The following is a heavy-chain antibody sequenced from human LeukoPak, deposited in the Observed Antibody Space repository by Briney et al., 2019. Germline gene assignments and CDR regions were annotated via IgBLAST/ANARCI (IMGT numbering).Heavy chain of an antibody. CDR1: GFTVSSNS. D-gene: IGHD6-19*01. Sequence: PGGSLRLSCTVSGFTVSSNSMSWVRQAPGKGLEWVSFIYSGGNTHYSDSVKGRFTISRDNSKNTLYLQMNSLRAEDTAVYYCAKDKGRAVAGTTFDYWGQGTLVTASS. J-gene: IGHJ4*02. CDR2: IYSGGNT. CDR3: AKDKGRAVAGTTFDY. V-gene: IGHV3-66*02.